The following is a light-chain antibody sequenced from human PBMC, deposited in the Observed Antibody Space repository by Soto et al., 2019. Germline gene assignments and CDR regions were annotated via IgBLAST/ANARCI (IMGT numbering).Light chain of an antibody. CDR3: QQYNSYSSYT. V-gene: IGKV1-5*03. J-gene: IGKJ2*01. Sequence: MQLTQSPSTLSASVGDRVTITCRASQSISSWLALYQQKPGKAPKLLIYKASSLESGVPSRFSGSGSGTEFTLTISSLQPDDFATSYCQQYNSYSSYTFGQGTKVDIK. CDR1: QSISSW. CDR2: KAS.